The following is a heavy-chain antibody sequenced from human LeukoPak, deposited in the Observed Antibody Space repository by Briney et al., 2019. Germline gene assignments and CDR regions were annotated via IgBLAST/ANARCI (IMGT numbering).Heavy chain of an antibody. CDR2: IIPIFGTA. CDR3: ARAQIGLHGYYYYMDV. D-gene: IGHD4-11*01. V-gene: IGHV1-69*13. Sequence: SVKVSCKASGGTFSSYAISWVRQAPGQGLEWMGGIIPIFGTANYAQKFQGRVTITADESTSTAYMELSCLRSEDTAVYYCARAQIGLHGYYYYMDVWGKGTTVTVSS. J-gene: IGHJ6*03. CDR1: GGTFSSYA.